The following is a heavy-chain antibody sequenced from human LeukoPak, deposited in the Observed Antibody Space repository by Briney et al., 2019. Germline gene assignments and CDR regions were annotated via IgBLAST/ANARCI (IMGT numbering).Heavy chain of an antibody. J-gene: IGHJ4*02. CDR1: GFTVSSNY. D-gene: IGHD6-13*01. Sequence: GGSLRLSCAASGFTVSSNYMSWVRQAPGKGLEWVSVIYSGGSTYYADSVKGRFTISRDNSNNTLYLQMNSLRVEDTAVYYCARVGQQLVQDYWGQGTLVTVSS. CDR2: IYSGGST. CDR3: ARVGQQLVQDY. V-gene: IGHV3-53*01.